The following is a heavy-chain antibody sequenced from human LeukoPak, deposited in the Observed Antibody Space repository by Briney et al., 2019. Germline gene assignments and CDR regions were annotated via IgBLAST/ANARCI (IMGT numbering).Heavy chain of an antibody. V-gene: IGHV3-13*01. D-gene: IGHD1-26*01. Sequence: GGSLRLSCAASGFTFSSYDMHWVRQATGKGLEWVSAIGTAGDTYYPGSVKGRFTISRENAKNSLYLQMNSLRAGGTAVYYCAKDRTTVGTDYWGQGTLVTVSS. J-gene: IGHJ4*02. CDR2: IGTAGDT. CDR3: AKDRTTVGTDY. CDR1: GFTFSSYD.